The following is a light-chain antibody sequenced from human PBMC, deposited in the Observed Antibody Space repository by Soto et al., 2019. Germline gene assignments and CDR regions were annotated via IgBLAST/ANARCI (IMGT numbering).Light chain of an antibody. J-gene: IGKJ2*01. Sequence: ESVLTQSPGTLSLSPGERATLSCRASQSLTNSYFAWYQQKPGQAPRLLIYAISIRATGIPDRFSGSGSGTDFTLTISRLEPEDFVVYYCQQYSTLPHTFGQGTKLEVK. CDR1: QSLTNSY. V-gene: IGKV3-20*01. CDR3: QQYSTLPHT. CDR2: AIS.